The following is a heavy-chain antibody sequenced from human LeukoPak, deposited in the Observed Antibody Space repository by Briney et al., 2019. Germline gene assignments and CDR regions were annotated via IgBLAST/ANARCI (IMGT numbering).Heavy chain of an antibody. CDR2: ISASGRTT. D-gene: IGHD2-15*01. Sequence: PGGSLRLSCAAAGFTFSSYAMSWVRQAPGKGLEWVSHISASGRTTDYADSVKGRFTLSRDNSKNTVYLQMNSLRAEDTAVYYCAKLCSGGSCYWNYWGQGTLVTVSS. V-gene: IGHV3-23*01. CDR1: GFTFSSYA. CDR3: AKLCSGGSCYWNY. J-gene: IGHJ4*02.